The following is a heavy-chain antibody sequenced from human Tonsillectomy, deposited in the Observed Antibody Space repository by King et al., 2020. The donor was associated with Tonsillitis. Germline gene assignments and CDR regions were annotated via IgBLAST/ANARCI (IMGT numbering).Heavy chain of an antibody. J-gene: IGHJ3*01. CDR3: TTSTKYCSPTTCYPAFDV. CDR2: IKSRSDGGTT. D-gene: IGHD2-2*01. V-gene: IGHV3-15*01. Sequence: VQLVESGGGLVKPGGSLRLSCAASGFTFNNAWMSWVRQAPGKGLEWVGRIKSRSDGGTTDYAAPVKGRFTIPRDDSKNTLYLQMNSLKTEDTAVYFCTTSTKYCSPTTCYPAFDVWGQGTKVTVSS. CDR1: GFTFNNAW.